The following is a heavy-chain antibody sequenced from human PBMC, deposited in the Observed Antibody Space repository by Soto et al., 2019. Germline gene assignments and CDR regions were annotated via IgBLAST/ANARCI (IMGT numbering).Heavy chain of an antibody. D-gene: IGHD2-21*01. Sequence: ASVKVSCKASGYTFTSYDINWVRQATGQGLEWMGWMNPNSGNTGYAQKFQGRVTMTRNTSISTAYMELSSLRSEDTAVYYCARVLLIEYYFDYWCQATLVSVSS. V-gene: IGHV1-8*01. J-gene: IGHJ4*02. CDR1: GYTFTSYD. CDR2: MNPNSGNT. CDR3: ARVLLIEYYFDY.